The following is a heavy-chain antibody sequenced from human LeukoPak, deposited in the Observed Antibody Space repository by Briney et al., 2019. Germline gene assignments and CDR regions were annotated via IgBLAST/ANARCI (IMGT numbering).Heavy chain of an antibody. Sequence: GGSLRLSCAASGFTFSSYSMNWVRQAPGKGLEWVSSISSSSSYIYYVDSVKGRFTISRDNAKNSLFLQMNSLRAEDTAMYYCARTGYDSSGYYSDYWGQGTLVTVSS. CDR2: ISSSSSYI. CDR1: GFTFSSYS. V-gene: IGHV3-21*01. CDR3: ARTGYDSSGYYSDY. D-gene: IGHD3-22*01. J-gene: IGHJ4*02.